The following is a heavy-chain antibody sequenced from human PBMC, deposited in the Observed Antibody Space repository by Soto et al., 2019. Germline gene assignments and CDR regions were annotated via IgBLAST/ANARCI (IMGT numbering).Heavy chain of an antibody. CDR1: GYSFTNNW. Sequence: GESLKISCKGFGYSFTNNWIGWVRQMPGESLEWMGTIYPGDSDTRYSPSFQGLVTISADKSISTAYLQWSSLKASDTAIFYCARYSGSYWHYFDSWGQGTLVTVSS. CDR2: IYPGDSDT. V-gene: IGHV5-51*01. CDR3: ARYSGSYWHYFDS. D-gene: IGHD1-26*01. J-gene: IGHJ4*02.